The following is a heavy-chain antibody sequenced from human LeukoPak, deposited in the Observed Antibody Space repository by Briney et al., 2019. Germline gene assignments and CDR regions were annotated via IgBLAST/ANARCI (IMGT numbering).Heavy chain of an antibody. V-gene: IGHV3-23*01. CDR2: ISGRDGNT. D-gene: IGHD6-13*01. CDR1: GFTFSTYG. Sequence: PGGSLRLSCAASGFTFSTYGMNWVRQAPGKGLEWVSAISGRDGNTYYADSVKGRFTISRDNSKNTLYLQMNSLRAEDTAVYYCAKDGYSSSWFLFDYWGQGTLVTVSS. CDR3: AKDGYSSSWFLFDY. J-gene: IGHJ4*02.